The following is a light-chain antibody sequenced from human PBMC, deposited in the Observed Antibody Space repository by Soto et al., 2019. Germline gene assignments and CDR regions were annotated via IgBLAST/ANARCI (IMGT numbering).Light chain of an antibody. V-gene: IGKV1-6*01. J-gene: IGKJ1*01. CDR2: AAS. CDR1: QGIRNE. Sequence: AIQMTQSPSSLSASVGDRATITCRASQGIRNELGWYQQKPGKAPKLLIYAASSLQSGAPSRFSGSGSGTDFTLTISSLQPEDSATYYCLQDNNYPRTFGQGTKVEIK. CDR3: LQDNNYPRT.